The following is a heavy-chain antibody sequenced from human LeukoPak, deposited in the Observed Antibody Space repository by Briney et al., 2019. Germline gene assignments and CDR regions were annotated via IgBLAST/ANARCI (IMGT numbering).Heavy chain of an antibody. J-gene: IGHJ5*02. D-gene: IGHD2-21*01. CDR3: ASHISTLTLDP. CDR2: INSDGSST. CDR1: GFTFSSYW. Sequence: GGSLRLSCAASGFTFSSYWMHWVRQAPGKGLVWVSRINSDGSSTSYADSVKGRFTISRDNAKNTLYLQMNSLRAEDTAVYYCASHISTLTLDPWGQGTLVTVSS. V-gene: IGHV3-74*01.